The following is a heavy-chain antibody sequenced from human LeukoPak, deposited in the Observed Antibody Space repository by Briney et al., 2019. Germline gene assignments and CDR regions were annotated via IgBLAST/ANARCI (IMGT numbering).Heavy chain of an antibody. CDR3: ARAGQLELKTWFDP. V-gene: IGHV4-59*01. Sequence: SETLSLTCTVYGGSISSYYWSWIRQPPGKGLEWNGYIYYSGSTNYNTSLKSRVTISVDTSKNQFSLKLSSVTATDTAVYYCARAGQLELKTWFDPWGQGTLVTVSS. J-gene: IGHJ5*02. CDR2: IYYSGST. D-gene: IGHD1-7*01. CDR1: GGSISSYY.